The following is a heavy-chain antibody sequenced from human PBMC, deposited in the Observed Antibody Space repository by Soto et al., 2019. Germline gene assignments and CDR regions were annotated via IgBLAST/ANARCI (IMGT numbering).Heavy chain of an antibody. CDR1: GFTFSSYG. V-gene: IGHV3-15*01. CDR3: TTENIVVVPAAYRWTNWFDP. Sequence: GGSLRLSCAASGFTFSSYGMHWVRQAPGKGLEWVGRIKSKTDGGTTDYAAPVKGRFTISRDDSKNTLYLQMNSLKTEDTAVYYCTTENIVVVPAAYRWTNWFDPWGQGTLVTVSS. D-gene: IGHD2-2*01. CDR2: IKSKTDGGTT. J-gene: IGHJ5*02.